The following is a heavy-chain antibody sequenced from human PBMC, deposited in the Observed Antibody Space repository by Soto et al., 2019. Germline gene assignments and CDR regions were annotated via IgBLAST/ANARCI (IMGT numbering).Heavy chain of an antibody. Sequence: QVQLVQSGAEVKKPGASVKVSCKASGYTFTSYGISWVRQAPGQGLEWMGWISAYNGNTNYAQKLQGRATMTTDTSTSTAYMELRSLRSGDTAVYYCARRRKVRRGDYYYGTDVWGQGTTVTVSS. J-gene: IGHJ6*02. CDR2: ISAYNGNT. CDR1: GYTFTSYG. V-gene: IGHV1-18*01. D-gene: IGHD2-2*01. CDR3: ARRRKVRRGDYYYGTDV.